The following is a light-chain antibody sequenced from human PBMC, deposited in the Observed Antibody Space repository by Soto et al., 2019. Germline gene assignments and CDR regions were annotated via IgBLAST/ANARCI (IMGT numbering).Light chain of an antibody. V-gene: IGKV2-28*01. Sequence: DIVVTQSPLTLPVTPVETASISCRSSQILLHSNGYNYLDWYLQKPGQSPQLLIYLGSNRASGVPDRFSGSGSGTDFTLKISRVEAEDVGVYYCMQALQTPWTFGQGTKVDIK. J-gene: IGKJ1*01. CDR2: LGS. CDR3: MQALQTPWT. CDR1: QILLHSNGYNY.